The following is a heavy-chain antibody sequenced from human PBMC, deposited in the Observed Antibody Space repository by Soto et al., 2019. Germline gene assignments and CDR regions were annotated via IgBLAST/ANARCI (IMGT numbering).Heavy chain of an antibody. CDR2: IKSKTDGGTT. J-gene: IGHJ4*02. CDR3: TTDVTLYYYDSSDDY. CDR1: GFTFSNAW. V-gene: IGHV3-15*07. Sequence: PGGSLRLSCAASGFTFSNAWMNWVRQAPGKGLEWVGRIKSKTDGGTTDYAAPVKGRFTISRDDSKNTLYLQMNSLKTEDTAVYYCTTDVTLYYYDSSDDYWGQGTLVTVSS. D-gene: IGHD3-22*01.